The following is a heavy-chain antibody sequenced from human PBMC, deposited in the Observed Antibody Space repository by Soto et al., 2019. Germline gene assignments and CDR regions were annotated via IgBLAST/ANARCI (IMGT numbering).Heavy chain of an antibody. D-gene: IGHD2-21*01. Sequence: PSETLSLTCTVSGGSISSGGYYWSWIRQHPGKGLEWIGYIFYSGSTYYNPSLESRVSISVDTSKNQFSLKLNSVTAADTAVYYCARRGSYRDVDAFDIWGQGTMVTVSS. CDR1: GGSISSGGYY. CDR3: ARRGSYRDVDAFDI. J-gene: IGHJ3*02. CDR2: IFYSGST. V-gene: IGHV4-31*03.